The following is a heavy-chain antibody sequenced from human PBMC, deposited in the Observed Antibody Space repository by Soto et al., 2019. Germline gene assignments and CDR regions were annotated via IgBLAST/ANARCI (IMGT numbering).Heavy chain of an antibody. CDR1: GYIFTSYW. CDR2: IYPGDSDT. D-gene: IGHD2-2*01. CDR3: ATLAGYCSSTKCFNDAFDI. V-gene: IGHV5-51*01. J-gene: IGHJ3*02. Sequence: PGESLKISCKGSGYIFTSYWIGWVRQMPGKGLEWMGIIYPGDSDTRYSPSFQGQVTISADKSINSAYLQWSSLKASDTAMYYCATLAGYCSSTKCFNDAFDIWGQGTMVTVSS.